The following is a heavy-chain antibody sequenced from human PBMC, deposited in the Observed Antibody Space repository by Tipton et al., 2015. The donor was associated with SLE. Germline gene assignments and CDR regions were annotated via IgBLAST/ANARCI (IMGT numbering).Heavy chain of an antibody. V-gene: IGHV3-66*01. CDR2: IYSGGST. Sequence: SLRLSCAASGFTVSSDYMSWVRQAPGKGPEWVSVIYSGGSTYYTDSVKGRFTISRDNSKNTLYLQMNSLRAEDTAVYYCARGAWAAAGHWGQGTLVTVSS. CDR1: GFTVSSDY. CDR3: ARGAWAAAGH. D-gene: IGHD6-13*01. J-gene: IGHJ4*02.